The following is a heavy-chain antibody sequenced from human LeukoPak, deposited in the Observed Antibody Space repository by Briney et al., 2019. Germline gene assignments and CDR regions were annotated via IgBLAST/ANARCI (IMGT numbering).Heavy chain of an antibody. CDR1: GVSFSAYS. D-gene: IGHD2-21*01. CDR2: IISGGGV. V-gene: IGHV4-34*12. CDR3: ARLRCAHTDVICYNY. J-gene: IGHJ4*02. Sequence: KPSETLSLTCAVKGVSFSAYSWSWIRQSPGRGLEWIGEIISGGGVIYNPSLESRATISGDTSENQFSLSLTSVTDADTAVYYCARLRCAHTDVICYNYWGLGTLVTVSS.